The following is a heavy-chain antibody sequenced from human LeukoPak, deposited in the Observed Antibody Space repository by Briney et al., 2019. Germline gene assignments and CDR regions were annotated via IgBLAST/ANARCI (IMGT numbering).Heavy chain of an antibody. CDR2: IWYDGSNK. CDR3: ARGGDGYTDWYFDL. CDR1: GFTFSSYG. D-gene: IGHD5-24*01. J-gene: IGHJ2*01. Sequence: QSGGSLRLSCAASGFTFSSYGMHWVRQAPGKGLEWVSVIWYDGSNKYYADSVKGRFTISRDNSKNTLYLQMNSLRAEDTAVYYCARGGDGYTDWYFDLWGRGTLVTVSS. V-gene: IGHV3-33*01.